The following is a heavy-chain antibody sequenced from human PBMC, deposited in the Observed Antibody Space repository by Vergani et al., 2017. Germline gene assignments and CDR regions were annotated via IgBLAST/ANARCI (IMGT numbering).Heavy chain of an antibody. Sequence: EVQLVESGGGLVQPGGSLRLSCAASGFTFSDFSMSWVRQAPGKGLEWVAFIGSSGPYINYADSVKGRFIISRDNTNNSLFLQLRSLRAEEAAVYYCARDCTSGGCPDNYGMDVWGQGATVTVSS. CDR1: GFTFSDFS. CDR3: ARDCTSGGCPDNYGMDV. CDR2: IGSSGPYI. D-gene: IGHD2-8*01. J-gene: IGHJ6*02. V-gene: IGHV3-21*06.